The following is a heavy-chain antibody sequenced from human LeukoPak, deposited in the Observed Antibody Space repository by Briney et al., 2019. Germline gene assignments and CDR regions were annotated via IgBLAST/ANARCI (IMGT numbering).Heavy chain of an antibody. J-gene: IGHJ4*02. CDR3: AKWGPHCVGDYAPAPDS. CDR1: RFTFSSYW. D-gene: IGHD2-21*02. V-gene: IGHV3-7*01. Sequence: GGSLRLSCVASRFTFSSYWMSWVRQAPGKGLEWVANINQDGSKKPYADSMKGRFTISRDNAKESLYLQLNSLRAEDTAVYYCAKWGPHCVGDYAPAPDSWGQGTLVTVSS. CDR2: INQDGSKK.